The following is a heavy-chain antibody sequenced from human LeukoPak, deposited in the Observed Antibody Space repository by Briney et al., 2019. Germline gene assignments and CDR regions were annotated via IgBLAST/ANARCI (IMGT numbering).Heavy chain of an antibody. CDR3: ARESNYHGSGTGWFDP. CDR2: INHSGST. V-gene: IGHV4-39*07. CDR1: SASINDTTNH. D-gene: IGHD3-10*01. J-gene: IGHJ5*02. Sequence: SETLSLTCTVSSASINDTTNHWGWIRQPPGKGLEWIGEINHSGSTNYNPSLKSRVTISLDTSKNQLSLKLSSVTAADTAVYYCARESNYHGSGTGWFDPWGQGTLVTVSS.